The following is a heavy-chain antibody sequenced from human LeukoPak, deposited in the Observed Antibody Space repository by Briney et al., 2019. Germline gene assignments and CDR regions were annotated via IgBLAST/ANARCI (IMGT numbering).Heavy chain of an antibody. CDR3: ARGGSGYSYGYSDWYFDL. D-gene: IGHD5-18*01. Sequence: PSETLSLTCTVSGGSISSGGYYWSWIRQHPGKGLEWIGYIYYSGSTYYNPSLKSRVTISVDTSKNQFSLKLSSVTAADTAVYYCARGGSGYSYGYSDWYFDLWGRGTLVTVSS. J-gene: IGHJ2*01. CDR1: GGSISSGGYY. CDR2: IYYSGST. V-gene: IGHV4-31*03.